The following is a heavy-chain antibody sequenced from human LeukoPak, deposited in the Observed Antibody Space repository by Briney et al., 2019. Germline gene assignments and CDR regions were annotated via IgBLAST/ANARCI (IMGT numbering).Heavy chain of an antibody. CDR3: AKDPSLITIFGVDFDY. Sequence: GGSLRLSCAASGFTFSSYAMSWVRQAPGKGLEWVSAISGSGGSTYYADSVKGRFTISRDNSKNTRYLQMNSLRAEDTAVYYCAKDPSLITIFGVDFDYWGQGTLVTVSS. V-gene: IGHV3-23*01. CDR1: GFTFSSYA. CDR2: ISGSGGST. J-gene: IGHJ4*02. D-gene: IGHD3-3*01.